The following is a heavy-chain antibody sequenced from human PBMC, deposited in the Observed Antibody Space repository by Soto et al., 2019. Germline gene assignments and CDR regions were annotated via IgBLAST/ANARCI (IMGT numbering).Heavy chain of an antibody. CDR1: GFTFSDYW. CDR2: IKEDGSEG. CDR3: ARGKHSSTY. Sequence: EVQLVESGGGLVQPGASLRLSCAASGFTFSDYWMTWVRQAPGKGLEWVANIKEDGSEGYYVDSVKGRFTISRDNAKNSLYLQMNSLRDEDTAVFYCARGKHSSTYWGQGTLVTVSS. V-gene: IGHV3-7*01. J-gene: IGHJ4*02. D-gene: IGHD2-15*01.